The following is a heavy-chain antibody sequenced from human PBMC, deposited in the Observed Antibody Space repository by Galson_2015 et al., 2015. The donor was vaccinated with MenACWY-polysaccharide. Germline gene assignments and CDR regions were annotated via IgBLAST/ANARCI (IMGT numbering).Heavy chain of an antibody. Sequence: SLRLSCAASGFTFSSYSFHWVRQPPGKGLEWLSYINPSGQTKNYADSVNGRFSVSRDNAKNSLFLQMNSLRDEDTAVYYCARDQGSSDYHFYYHGMDVWGQGTTVAVSS. CDR3: ARDQGSSDYHFYYHGMDV. CDR1: GFTFSSYS. V-gene: IGHV3-48*02. CDR2: INPSGQTK. D-gene: IGHD6-19*01. J-gene: IGHJ6*02.